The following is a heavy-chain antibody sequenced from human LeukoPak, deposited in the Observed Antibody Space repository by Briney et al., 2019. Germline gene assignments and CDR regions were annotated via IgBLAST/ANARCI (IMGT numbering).Heavy chain of an antibody. CDR2: IYSGGST. J-gene: IGHJ4*02. CDR1: GFTVSSNY. V-gene: IGHV3-66*01. Sequence: HAGGSLRLSCAASGFTVSSNYMSWVRQAPGKGLEWVSVIYSGGSTYYADSVKGRFTISRDNSKNTLYLQMNSLRAEDTAVYYYAKDTEGTLWFGELLSGGGQGTLVTVSS. CDR3: AKDTEGTLWFGELLSG. D-gene: IGHD3-10*01.